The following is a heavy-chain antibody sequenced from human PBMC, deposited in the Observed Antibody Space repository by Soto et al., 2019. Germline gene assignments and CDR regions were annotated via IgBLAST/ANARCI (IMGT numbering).Heavy chain of an antibody. CDR3: ARTVIAVAGLDY. V-gene: IGHV4-39*01. CDR1: GGSISSSSYY. D-gene: IGHD6-19*01. CDR2: IYYSGST. J-gene: IGHJ4*02. Sequence: ETLSLTCTVSGGSISSSSYYWGWIRQPPGKGLEWIGSIYYSGSTYYNPSLKSRVTISVDTSKNQFSLKLSSVTAADTAVYYCARTVIAVAGLDYWGQGTLVTVSS.